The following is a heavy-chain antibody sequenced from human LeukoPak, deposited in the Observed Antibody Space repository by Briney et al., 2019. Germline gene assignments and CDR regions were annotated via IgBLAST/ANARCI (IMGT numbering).Heavy chain of an antibody. CDR2: IYPGDSDT. CDR3: ARLGYCTNGICYSSEY. V-gene: IGHV5-51*01. D-gene: IGHD2-8*01. CDR1: GYSFISYW. J-gene: IGHJ4*02. Sequence: GESLKISCKGSGYSFISYWIGWVRQMPGKGLEWMGIIYPGDSDTRYSPSFQGQVTISADKSINTAYLQWSSLKALDTAMYYCARLGYCTNGICYSSEYWGQGTLVTVSS.